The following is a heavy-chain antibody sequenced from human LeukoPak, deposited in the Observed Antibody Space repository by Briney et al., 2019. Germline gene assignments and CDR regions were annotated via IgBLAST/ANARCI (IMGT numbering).Heavy chain of an antibody. D-gene: IGHD2-2*01. Sequence: GGSLRLSSAASGFTFSTHWMAWVRQSPGKNPEWVANIKGDDSRRNYVDSVKGRFTISRDNAKNSLYLQLSSLRAEDTAVYYCARDPSPCSNNICYDVFDIWGQGTMAIVSS. CDR3: ARDPSPCSNNICYDVFDI. CDR1: GFTFSTHW. CDR2: IKGDDSRR. J-gene: IGHJ3*02. V-gene: IGHV3-7*03.